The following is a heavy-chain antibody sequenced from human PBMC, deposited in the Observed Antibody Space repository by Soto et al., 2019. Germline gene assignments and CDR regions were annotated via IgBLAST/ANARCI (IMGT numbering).Heavy chain of an antibody. Sequence: QPGGSLRLSCAASGFTFSSYGMHWVRQAPGKGLEWVAVIWYDGSNKYYADSVKGRFTISRDNSKNTLYLQMNSLRAEDTAVYYCARDRHSSSFYYYYGMDVWGQGTTVTVSS. D-gene: IGHD6-6*01. CDR1: GFTFSSYG. CDR2: IWYDGSNK. CDR3: ARDRHSSSFYYYYGMDV. V-gene: IGHV3-33*01. J-gene: IGHJ6*02.